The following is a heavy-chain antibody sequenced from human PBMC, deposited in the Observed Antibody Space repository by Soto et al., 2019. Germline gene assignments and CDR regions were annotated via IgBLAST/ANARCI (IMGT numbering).Heavy chain of an antibody. Sequence: GESLKISCKGSGYSFTSYWICWVRQMPGKGLEWMGIIYPGDSDTRYSPSFQGQVTISADKSISTAYLQWSSLKASDTAMYYCARFAHYYDSSGYGGYYYGMDVWGQGTTVTVSS. CDR3: ARFAHYYDSSGYGGYYYGMDV. D-gene: IGHD3-22*01. V-gene: IGHV5-51*01. CDR1: GYSFTSYW. J-gene: IGHJ6*02. CDR2: IYPGDSDT.